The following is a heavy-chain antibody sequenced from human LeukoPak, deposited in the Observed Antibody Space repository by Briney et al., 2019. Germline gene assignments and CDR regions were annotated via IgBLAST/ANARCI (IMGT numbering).Heavy chain of an antibody. CDR3: IRDFRSADL. J-gene: IGHJ5*02. V-gene: IGHV3-74*01. CDR2: INSDGSST. Sequence: GGALRLSCAASGFTFSSYWMHWVRQSPEKGLVWVSHINSDGSSTNYADSVKGRFTISRDDAKNTVYLELNSLSVEDTATYYCIRDFRSADLWGQGTLVTVTS. CDR1: GFTFSSYW.